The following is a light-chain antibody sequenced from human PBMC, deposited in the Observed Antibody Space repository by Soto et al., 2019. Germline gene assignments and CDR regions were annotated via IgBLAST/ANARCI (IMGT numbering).Light chain of an antibody. Sequence: IPLTQSPSSLSASVIDIVTTTFLASQGISSYLGWYQQKPGKAPNLLIYDASTLHSGVPSRFSGSGSGTESTLTISSLQPDDFATYYCQHYNSYSEAFGQGTKVDIK. V-gene: IGKV1-9*01. CDR1: QGISSY. CDR2: DAS. J-gene: IGKJ1*01. CDR3: QHYNSYSEA.